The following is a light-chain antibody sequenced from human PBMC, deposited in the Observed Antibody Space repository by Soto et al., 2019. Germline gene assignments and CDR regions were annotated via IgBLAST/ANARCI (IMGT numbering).Light chain of an antibody. CDR1: QSVSSY. Sequence: IVLTQSPGTLSLSPGERATLSCRASQSVSSYLAWYQQKPGQAPRLLIYDASTSATGISARFSGSGSGTDFTLTISSLEPEDFAVYYCQQRSNWPVTSGQGTKVEVK. V-gene: IGKV3-11*01. CDR3: QQRSNWPVT. J-gene: IGKJ1*01. CDR2: DAS.